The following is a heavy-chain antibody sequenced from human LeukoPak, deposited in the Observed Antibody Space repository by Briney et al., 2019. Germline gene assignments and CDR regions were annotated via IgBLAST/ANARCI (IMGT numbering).Heavy chain of an antibody. V-gene: IGHV3-30*04. CDR3: AKELGVHDY. Sequence: PGGSLRLSCAASGFTFTTYAMHWVRQAPGKGLEWVAVISYDGSNKYYADSVKGRFTISRDNSKNTLYLQMNSLRAEDTAVYYCAKELGVHDYWGQGTLVTVSP. CDR1: GFTFTTYA. CDR2: ISYDGSNK. J-gene: IGHJ4*02. D-gene: IGHD1-26*01.